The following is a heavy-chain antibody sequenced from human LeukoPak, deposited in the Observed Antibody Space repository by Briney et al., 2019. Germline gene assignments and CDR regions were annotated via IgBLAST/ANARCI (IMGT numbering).Heavy chain of an antibody. Sequence: GASVKVSCKASGYTFTSYDINWVRQATGQGLEWMGWMNPNSGNTGYAQKFQGRVTMTWDTSTSTVYMELSSLRSEDTAVYYCARLMHTATDYWGQGTLVTVSS. CDR1: GYTFTSYD. V-gene: IGHV1-8*01. CDR2: MNPNSGNT. CDR3: ARLMHTATDY. D-gene: IGHD5-18*01. J-gene: IGHJ4*02.